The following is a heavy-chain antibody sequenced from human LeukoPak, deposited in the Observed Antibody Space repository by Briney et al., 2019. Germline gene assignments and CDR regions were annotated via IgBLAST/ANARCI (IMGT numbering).Heavy chain of an antibody. D-gene: IGHD4-17*01. CDR3: ARYGDYEAGWFDP. CDR2: IYYSGST. V-gene: IGHV4-59*01. CDR1: GGSISSYY. Sequence: SETLSLTCTVSGGSISSYYWSWIRQPPGKGLEWIGYIYYSGSTNYNPSLKSRVTISVDTSKNQFSLKLSSVTAADTAFCYCARYGDYEAGWFDPWGRGTLVTVSS. J-gene: IGHJ5*02.